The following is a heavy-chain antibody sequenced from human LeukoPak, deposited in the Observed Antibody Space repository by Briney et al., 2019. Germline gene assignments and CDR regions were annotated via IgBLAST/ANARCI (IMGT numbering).Heavy chain of an antibody. J-gene: IGHJ6*02. V-gene: IGHV4-59*01. CDR3: ARGFTEGYYYYGMDV. CDR1: GGSISSYC. Sequence: SETLSLTCTVSGGSISSYCWSWIRQPPGKGLEWIGYIYYSGSTNYNTSLKSRVTISVDTSKNQFSLKPSSVTAADTAVYYCARGFTEGYYYYGMDVWGQGTTVTVSS. CDR2: IYYSGST.